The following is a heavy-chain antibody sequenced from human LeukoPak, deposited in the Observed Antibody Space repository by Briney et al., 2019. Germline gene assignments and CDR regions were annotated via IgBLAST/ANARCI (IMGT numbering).Heavy chain of an antibody. CDR2: ISAYNGET. CDR3: ERAQRKEWYYYYSYMDV. D-gene: IGHD3-3*01. V-gene: IGHV1-18*01. J-gene: IGHJ6*03. Sequence: GASGKVSCKSAGYTFTSYGISWGRHAPGQGRGWRGWISAYNGETNDAHKLHGRGTVTTDTAKSTAYTELRSLRSDDTAVYYCERAQRKEWYYYYSYMDVWGKGTTVTVSS. CDR1: GYTFTSYG.